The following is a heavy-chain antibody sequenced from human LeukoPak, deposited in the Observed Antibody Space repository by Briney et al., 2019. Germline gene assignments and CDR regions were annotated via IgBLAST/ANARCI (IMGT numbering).Heavy chain of an antibody. D-gene: IGHD3-16*01. J-gene: IGHJ6*03. Sequence: ASVKVSCKASGYTFTSYDINWVRQATGQGLEWMGWINPNSGGTNYAQKFQGRVTMTRDTSISTAYMELSRLRSDDTAVYYCARDYTSRRGYMDVWGKGTTVTVSS. CDR3: ARDYTSRRGYMDV. V-gene: IGHV1-2*02. CDR1: GYTFTSYD. CDR2: INPNSGGT.